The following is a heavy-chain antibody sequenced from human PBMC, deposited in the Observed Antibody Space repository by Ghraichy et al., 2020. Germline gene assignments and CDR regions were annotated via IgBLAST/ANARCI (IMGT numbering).Heavy chain of an antibody. CDR3: ATSARYCTSTSCRLTPNWFDP. D-gene: IGHD2-2*01. V-gene: IGHV4-31*03. CDR1: GGPISSGYYY. CDR2: ISYSGST. Sequence: LSLTCTVSGGPISSGYYYWSWIRQHPGKGLEWIGYISYSGSTYYNPSLKSRVTISADTSKNQFSLKLSSVTVADTAVYYCATSARYCTSTSCRLTPNWFDPWGQGTLVTVSS. J-gene: IGHJ5*02.